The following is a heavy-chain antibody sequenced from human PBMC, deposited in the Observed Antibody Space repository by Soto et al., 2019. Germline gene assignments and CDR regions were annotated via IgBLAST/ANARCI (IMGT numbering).Heavy chain of an antibody. CDR2: ISYDGSNK. CDR1: GFTFSSYG. V-gene: IGHV3-30*18. Sequence: PGGSLRLSCAASGFTFSSYGMHWVRQAPGKGLECVAVISYDGSNKYYADSVKGRFTISRDNSKNTLYLQMNSLRAEDTAVYYCAKDQRSNYDIDYWGQGTLVTVSS. CDR3: AKDQRSNYDIDY. J-gene: IGHJ4*02. D-gene: IGHD4-4*01.